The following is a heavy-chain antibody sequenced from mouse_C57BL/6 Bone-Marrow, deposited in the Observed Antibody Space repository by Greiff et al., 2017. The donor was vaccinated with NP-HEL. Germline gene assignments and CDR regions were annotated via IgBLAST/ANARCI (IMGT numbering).Heavy chain of an antibody. CDR2: IWTGGGA. Sequence: QVQLQESGPGLVAPSQSLSITCTVSGFSLTSYAISWVRQPPGTGLELLGVIWTGGGANYNSALKSRLSISKDNAKSQVFLKMNSLQTDDTARYYCAIYSNYDAYWGQGTLVTVSA. D-gene: IGHD2-5*01. CDR1: GFSLTSYA. J-gene: IGHJ3*01. V-gene: IGHV2-9-1*01. CDR3: AIYSNYDAY.